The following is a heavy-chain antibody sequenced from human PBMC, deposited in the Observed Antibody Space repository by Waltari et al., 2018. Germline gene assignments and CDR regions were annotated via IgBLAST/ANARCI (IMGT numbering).Heavy chain of an antibody. Sequence: QVQLQESGPGLVKPSETLSLTCTVSGGSISTHYWGWILQPPGKGLVWIGSISGGTTDYTPSLKERVTISVDTSKNQVSLKVGSVTAADTAVYYCARGCDYSSSFLDYWGQGTLVTVSS. CDR1: GGSISTHY. J-gene: IGHJ4*02. CDR3: ARGCDYSSSFLDY. CDR2: ISGGTT. V-gene: IGHV4-59*11. D-gene: IGHD6-6*01.